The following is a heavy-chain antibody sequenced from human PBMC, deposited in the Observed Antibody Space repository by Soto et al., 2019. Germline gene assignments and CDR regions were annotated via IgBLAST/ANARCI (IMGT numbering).Heavy chain of an antibody. V-gene: IGHV1-18*01. J-gene: IGHJ4*02. Sequence: QVQLVQSGAEVKKPGASVKVSCKASGYTFTSYGISWVRQAPGQGLEWMGWISAYNGNTNYAQKLQGRVTMTPDTATNTAYMELRNLSSDDTAVYYSAGVVAAAADFDYWGQGTLVTVSS. CDR2: ISAYNGNT. CDR1: GYTFTSYG. D-gene: IGHD6-13*01. CDR3: AGVVAAAADFDY.